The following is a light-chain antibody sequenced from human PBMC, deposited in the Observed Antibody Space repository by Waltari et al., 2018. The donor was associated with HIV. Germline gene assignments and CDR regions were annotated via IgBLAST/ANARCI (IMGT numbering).Light chain of an antibody. CDR1: SHDGGRFNY. CDR2: YVS. J-gene: IGLJ2*01. Sequence: HSVLTQPASMSGSLGQPLTLSCLGSSHDGGRFNYVSCYQQGPDKAPRLVIYYVSNRPSGVSGRFSVSKSGSAASLTISVLQPEDEADYYCCSYSSSGTVLFGGGTRLTVL. V-gene: IGLV2-14*03. CDR3: CSYSSSGTVL.